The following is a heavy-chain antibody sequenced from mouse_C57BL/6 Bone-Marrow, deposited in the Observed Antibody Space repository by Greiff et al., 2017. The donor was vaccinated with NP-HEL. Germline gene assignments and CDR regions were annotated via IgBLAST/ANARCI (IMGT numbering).Heavy chain of an antibody. V-gene: IGHV1-76*01. Sequence: VKLVESGAELVRPGASVKLSCKASGYTFTDYYINWVKQRPGQGLEWIARIYPGSGNTYYNEKFKGKATLTAEKSSSTAYMQLSSLTSEDSAVYFCHLGSSPDYWGQGTTLTVSS. D-gene: IGHD1-1*01. CDR3: HLGSSPDY. J-gene: IGHJ2*01. CDR2: IYPGSGNT. CDR1: GYTFTDYY.